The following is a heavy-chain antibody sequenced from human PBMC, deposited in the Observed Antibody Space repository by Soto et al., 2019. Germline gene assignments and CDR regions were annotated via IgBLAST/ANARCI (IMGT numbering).Heavy chain of an antibody. CDR1: GFTFSDNY. Sequence: QVQLVESGGGLVKPGGSLRLSCAASGFTFSDNYMSWIRQAPGKGLEWVSYISGGGSTTHYADSVKGRFTISRDNXKXXLYLQMNNLRVEDTAVYYCARGAKPYSSGRDVLDIWGQGTMVTVSS. CDR3: ARGAKPYSSGRDVLDI. D-gene: IGHD6-19*01. V-gene: IGHV3-11*01. CDR2: ISGGGSTT. J-gene: IGHJ3*02.